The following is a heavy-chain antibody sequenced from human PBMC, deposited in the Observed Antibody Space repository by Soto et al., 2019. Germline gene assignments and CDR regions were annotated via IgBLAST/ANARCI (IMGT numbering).Heavy chain of an antibody. V-gene: IGHV4-31*03. Sequence: TLSLTCTVSGGSISSGGYYWSWIRQHPGKGLEWIGYIYYSGSTYYNPSLKSRVTISVDTSKNQFSLKLSSVTAADTAVYYCARGDCSGGSCYIDYWGQGTLVTVSS. J-gene: IGHJ4*02. CDR1: GGSISSGGYY. D-gene: IGHD2-15*01. CDR2: IYYSGST. CDR3: ARGDCSGGSCYIDY.